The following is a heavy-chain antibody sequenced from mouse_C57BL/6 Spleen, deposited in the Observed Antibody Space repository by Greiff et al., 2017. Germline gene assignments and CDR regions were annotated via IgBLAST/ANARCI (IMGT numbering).Heavy chain of an antibody. V-gene: IGHV1-15*01. CDR3: SRGGAYFDY. J-gene: IGHJ2*01. CDR2: IDPETGGT. CDR1: GYTFTGYE. Sequence: VQLQQSGAELVRPGASVTLSCKASGYTFTGYEMHWVKQTPVRGLEWIGAIDPETGGTAYNQKFKGKAILTADKTSSTAYMELRSLTSEDSAVYYCSRGGAYFDYWGQGTTLTVSS.